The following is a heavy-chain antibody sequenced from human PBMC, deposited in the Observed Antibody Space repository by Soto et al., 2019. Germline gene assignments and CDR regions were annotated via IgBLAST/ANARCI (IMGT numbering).Heavy chain of an antibody. J-gene: IGHJ6*02. D-gene: IGHD3-22*01. CDR3: AKRYYYDGGGRYGMDV. CDR2: ISVIRGST. V-gene: IGHV3-23*01. CDR1: PFTFSSSG. Sequence: GGSLRLSCAAAPFTFSSSGMSRARQAPGLALERVSRISVIRGSTYFAASVKGRFTISRDNSKNTLYLQMNSLRAEDTAVYYCAKRYYYDGGGRYGMDVWGQVTTVTVSS.